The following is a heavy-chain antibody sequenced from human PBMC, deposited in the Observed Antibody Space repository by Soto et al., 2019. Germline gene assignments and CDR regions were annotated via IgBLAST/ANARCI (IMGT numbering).Heavy chain of an antibody. CDR3: ARDSGYDSSGYYSNFDY. V-gene: IGHV4-30-4*01. J-gene: IGHJ4*02. Sequence: QVQLQESGPGLVKPSQTLSLTCTVSGGSISSGDYYWSWIRQPPGKGLEWIGYIYYSGSTYYNPSLKSRVTISVDTSKNQFSLKLSSVTAADTAVYYCARDSGYDSSGYYSNFDYWGQGTLVTVSS. CDR2: IYYSGST. CDR1: GGSISSGDYY. D-gene: IGHD3-22*01.